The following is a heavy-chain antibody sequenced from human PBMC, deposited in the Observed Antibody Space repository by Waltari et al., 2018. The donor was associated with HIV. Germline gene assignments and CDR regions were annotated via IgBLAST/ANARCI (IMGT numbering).Heavy chain of an antibody. J-gene: IGHJ4*02. Sequence: QLQLQESGPGLVKPSETLSLTCIVSGGSISSSRHYWGWIRQPPGKGLEWLATISSSGSPFNNPSLKGRLTISVDTSKNRFSLRLSSVTAADTAVYYCARHLNHGHDYVWGSYRPFDYWGQGTLVTVSS. CDR2: ISSSGSP. D-gene: IGHD3-16*02. V-gene: IGHV4-39*01. CDR1: GGSISSSRHY. CDR3: ARHLNHGHDYVWGSYRPFDY.